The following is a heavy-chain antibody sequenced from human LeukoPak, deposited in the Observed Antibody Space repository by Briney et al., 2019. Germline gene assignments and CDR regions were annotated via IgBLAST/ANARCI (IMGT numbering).Heavy chain of an antibody. Sequence: SETLSLTCTVSGGSISSYYWSWIRQPAGKGLEWIGRIYTSGSTNCNPSLKSRVTMSVDTSKNQFSLKLSSVTAADTAVYYCARDVTVTSYYYYYMDVWGKGTTVTVSS. CDR3: ARDVTVTSYYYYYMDV. CDR1: GGSISSYY. J-gene: IGHJ6*03. D-gene: IGHD4-11*01. V-gene: IGHV4-4*07. CDR2: IYTSGST.